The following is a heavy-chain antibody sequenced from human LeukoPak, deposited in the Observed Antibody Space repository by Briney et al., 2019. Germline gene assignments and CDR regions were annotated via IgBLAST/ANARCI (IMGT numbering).Heavy chain of an antibody. D-gene: IGHD4-23*01. J-gene: IGHJ3*02. CDR2: IYSGANT. V-gene: IGHV3-53*01. CDR3: AKVTTVRWHDAFDI. CDR1: GFTVSGNY. Sequence: GGSLRLSCAASGFTVSGNYMSWVRQAPGKGLEWVSVIYSGANTYYADSVKGRFTISTDASKNTLYLQMNSLRAEDTAVYYCAKVTTVRWHDAFDIWGQGTMVTVSS.